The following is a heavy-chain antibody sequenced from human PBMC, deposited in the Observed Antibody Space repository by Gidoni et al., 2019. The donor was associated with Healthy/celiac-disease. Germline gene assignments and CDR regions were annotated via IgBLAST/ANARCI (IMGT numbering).Heavy chain of an antibody. J-gene: IGHJ5*02. Sequence: QVQLQQWGAGLLKPSETLSLTCAVYGGSFMGYYWSWIRQPPGKGLEWIGEINHSGSTNYNPSLKSRVTISVDTSKNQFSLKLSSVTAADTAVYYCARGGSSSWPAEVNWFDPWGQGTLVTVSS. D-gene: IGHD6-13*01. CDR1: GGSFMGYY. CDR2: INHSGST. CDR3: ARGGSSSWPAEVNWFDP. V-gene: IGHV4-34*01.